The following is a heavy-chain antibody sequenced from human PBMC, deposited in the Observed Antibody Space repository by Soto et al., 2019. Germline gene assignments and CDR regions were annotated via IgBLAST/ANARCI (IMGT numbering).Heavy chain of an antibody. Sequence: SVKVSCKASGGTFSSYAISWVRQAPGQGLEWMGGIIPIFGTANYAQKFQGRVTITADESTSTAYMELSSLRSEDTAVYYCASGHYSSSLVYYYYYGMDVWGQGTTVTVSS. CDR2: IIPIFGTA. V-gene: IGHV1-69*13. CDR1: GGTFSSYA. CDR3: ASGHYSSSLVYYYYYGMDV. J-gene: IGHJ6*02. D-gene: IGHD6-6*01.